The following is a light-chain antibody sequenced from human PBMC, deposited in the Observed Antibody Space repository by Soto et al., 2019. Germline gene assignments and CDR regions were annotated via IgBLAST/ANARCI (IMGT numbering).Light chain of an antibody. J-gene: IGLJ2*01. CDR3: SSYTTTSSLAI. V-gene: IGLV2-14*01. CDR1: SSDIGDYDF. CDR2: EVS. Sequence: QSVLTQPASVSGSPGQSITISCTGTSSDIGDYDFVSWYQQHPDKAPKLIIYEVSNRPSGISNRFSGSKSGNTASLTVSGLQADDEADYYCSSYTTTSSLAIFGGGTQLTVL.